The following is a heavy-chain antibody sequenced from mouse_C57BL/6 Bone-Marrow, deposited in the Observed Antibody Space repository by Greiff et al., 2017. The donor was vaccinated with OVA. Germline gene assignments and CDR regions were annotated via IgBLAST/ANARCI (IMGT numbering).Heavy chain of an antibody. D-gene: IGHD1-1*01. Sequence: EVKLEESGPELVKPGASVKIPCKASGYTFTDYNMDWVKQSHGKSLEWIGDINPNNGGTIYNQKFKGKATLTVDKSSSTAYMELRSLTSEDTAVYYCARRGYGSKGNYYFDYWGQGTTLTVSS. CDR2: INPNNGGT. J-gene: IGHJ2*01. V-gene: IGHV1-18*01. CDR1: GYTFTDYN. CDR3: ARRGYGSKGNYYFDY.